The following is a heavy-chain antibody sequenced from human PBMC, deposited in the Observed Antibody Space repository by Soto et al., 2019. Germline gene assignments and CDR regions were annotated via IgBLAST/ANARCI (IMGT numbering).Heavy chain of an antibody. V-gene: IGHV6-1*01. CDR3: ARVSFNSSPLWGHGTLVTVSSGKFSSKNQFSLKLSSVTAADTAVYYCARGYDSSGYPPFDY. J-gene: IGHJ4*02. D-gene: IGHD2-21*02. CDR1: GDSVSSNSAA. CDR2: IYYRSEWHY. Sequence: SQTLSLTCAISGDSVSSNSAAWSWIRQSPSRGLEWLARIYYRSEWHYDYAISVRSRISINADTSKNQFSLQLNSVTPEDTGVYYCARVSFNSSPLWGHGTLVTVSSGKFSSKNQFSLKLSSVTAADTAVYYCARGYDSSGYPPFDYWGQGTLVTVSS.